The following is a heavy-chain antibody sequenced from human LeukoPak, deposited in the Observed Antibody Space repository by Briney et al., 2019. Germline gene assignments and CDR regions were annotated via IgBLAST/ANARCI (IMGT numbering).Heavy chain of an antibody. CDR1: GFTFSSFV. V-gene: IGHV3-23*01. Sequence: PGGSLRLSCAASGFTFSSFVMSWVRLAPGKGLEWVSGIGSGGGTYYADSVKGRFTISRDNSKNTLYLQMNSLRAEDTAVYYCAKDREQPFCWGQGTLVTVSS. D-gene: IGHD1-26*01. CDR2: IGSGGGT. J-gene: IGHJ4*02. CDR3: AKDREQPFC.